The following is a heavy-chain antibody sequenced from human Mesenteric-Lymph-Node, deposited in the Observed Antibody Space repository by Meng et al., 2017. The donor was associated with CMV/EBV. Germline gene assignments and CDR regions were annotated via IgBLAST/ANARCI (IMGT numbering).Heavy chain of an antibody. CDR1: GFTFSSYE. CDR2: INSDGSST. CDR3: ARRGQRGEQGDY. V-gene: IGHV3-74*01. J-gene: IGHJ4*02. D-gene: IGHD3-16*01. Sequence: ETLSLTCVASGFTFSSYEMNWVRQAPGKGLVWVSRINSDGSSTSYADSVKGRFTISRDNAKNTLYLQMNSLRAEDTAVYYCARRGQRGEQGDYWGQGTLVTVSS.